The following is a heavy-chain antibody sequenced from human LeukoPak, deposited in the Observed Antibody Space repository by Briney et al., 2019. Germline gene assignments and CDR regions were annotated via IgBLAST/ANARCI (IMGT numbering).Heavy chain of an antibody. Sequence: PSETLSLTCAVYGGSFSGYYWSWIRQPPGKGLEWIGEINHSGSTNYNPSLKSRVTISVDTSKNQFSLQLTSVTAADTAVYYCARDLVTVTKGFDIWGQGTMVSVSS. D-gene: IGHD4-17*01. CDR3: ARDLVTVTKGFDI. CDR1: GGSFSGYY. CDR2: INHSGST. J-gene: IGHJ3*02. V-gene: IGHV4-34*01.